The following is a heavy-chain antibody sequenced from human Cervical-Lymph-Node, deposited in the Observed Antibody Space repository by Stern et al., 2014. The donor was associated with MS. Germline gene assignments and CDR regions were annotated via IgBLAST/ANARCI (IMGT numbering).Heavy chain of an antibody. CDR1: GFTFSTYA. V-gene: IGHV3-23*04. Sequence: EVQLVESGGGLVQPGGSLRLSCAASGFTFSTYAFSWVRPAPGKGLEWVSSISDSGVYTYYADSVKGLFTISRDNSKSMLYLEMQSLRAEDTAVYHCAKDLGRGVVVVPLYGLDVWGQGTTVTVSS. J-gene: IGHJ6*02. CDR2: ISDSGVYT. D-gene: IGHD2-2*01. CDR3: AKDLGRGVVVVPLYGLDV.